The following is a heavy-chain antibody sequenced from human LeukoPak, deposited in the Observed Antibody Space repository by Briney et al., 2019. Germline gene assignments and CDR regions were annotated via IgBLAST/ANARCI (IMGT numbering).Heavy chain of an antibody. J-gene: IGHJ4*02. Sequence: GGSLRLSCAASGFTFSSYGMHWVRQAPGKGLEWVAVISYDGSNKYYADSVKGRFTISRDNSKNTLYLQMNSLRAEDTAVYYCAKSTAQKIAANLPDYWGQGTLVTVSS. CDR1: GFTFSSYG. CDR2: ISYDGSNK. D-gene: IGHD6-6*01. CDR3: AKSTAQKIAANLPDY. V-gene: IGHV3-30*18.